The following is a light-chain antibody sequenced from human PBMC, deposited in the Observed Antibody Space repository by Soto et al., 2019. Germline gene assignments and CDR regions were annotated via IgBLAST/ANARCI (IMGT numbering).Light chain of an antibody. J-gene: IGKJ1*01. CDR2: DAS. CDR1: QSITTY. CDR3: LQYHYWWT. V-gene: IGKV1-39*01. Sequence: DIQMSQSPSSLSASVGDRVTITFRASQSITTYLNWYQHKPGKAPKLLMYDASSLQSGVPSRFSGSGSGTEFTLTISSLQSEDFAVYYCLQYHYWWTFGQGTKVDI.